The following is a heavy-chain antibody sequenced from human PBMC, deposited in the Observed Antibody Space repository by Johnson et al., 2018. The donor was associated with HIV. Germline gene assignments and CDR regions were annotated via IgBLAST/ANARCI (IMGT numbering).Heavy chain of an antibody. V-gene: IGHV3-23*04. CDR1: GFTFSDYY. D-gene: IGHD2-15*01. CDR2: ISGSGGST. J-gene: IGHJ3*02. CDR3: AKGGRGLAFDI. Sequence: VQLVESGGGLVKPGGSLRLSCEASGFTFSDYYMSWIRQAPGKGLEWVSAISGSGGSTYYADSVKGRFTISRDNSKNTLYLQMNSLRAEDTAVYYCAKGGRGLAFDIWGQGTMVTVSS.